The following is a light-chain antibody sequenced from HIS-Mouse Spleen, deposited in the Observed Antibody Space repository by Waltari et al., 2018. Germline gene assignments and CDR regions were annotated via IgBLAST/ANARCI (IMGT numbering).Light chain of an antibody. J-gene: IGLJ2*01. V-gene: IGLV2-23*02. CDR3: CSYAGSSTFVV. Sequence: QSALTQPASVSGSPGQSITISCTGTSSDVGSYNFVSWYQQHPGKAPKLMIYDASKRPSGVSNRFSGSKSGNTASLTISGLQAEDEADYYCCSYAGSSTFVVFGGGTKLTVL. CDR1: SSDVGSYNF. CDR2: DAS.